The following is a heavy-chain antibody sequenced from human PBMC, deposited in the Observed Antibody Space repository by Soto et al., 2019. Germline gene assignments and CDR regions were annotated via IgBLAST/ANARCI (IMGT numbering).Heavy chain of an antibody. J-gene: IGHJ6*02. CDR1: GFTFSSYG. Sequence: QVQLVESGGGVVQPGRSLRLSCAASGFTFSSYGMHWVRQAPGKGLEWVAVISYDGSNKYYADSVKGRFTISRDNSKNTLYLQMNSLRAEDTAVYYCAKDPSYGDYVNGYYYYGMDVWGQGTTVTVSS. V-gene: IGHV3-30*18. CDR3: AKDPSYGDYVNGYYYYGMDV. CDR2: ISYDGSNK. D-gene: IGHD4-17*01.